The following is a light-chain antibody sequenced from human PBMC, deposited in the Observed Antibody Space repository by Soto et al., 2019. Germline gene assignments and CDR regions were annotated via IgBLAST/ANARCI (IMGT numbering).Light chain of an antibody. CDR1: SSDIGGYNY. Sequence: QSALTQPASVSGSPGQSITISCTGTSSDIGGYNYVSWYQQHPGKAPKLMIYDVSNRPSWVSNRFSGSKSGNTASLTISGLQAEDEADYYCSSYTSSPVVFGGGTKLTVL. CDR3: SSYTSSPVV. J-gene: IGLJ2*01. V-gene: IGLV2-14*01. CDR2: DVS.